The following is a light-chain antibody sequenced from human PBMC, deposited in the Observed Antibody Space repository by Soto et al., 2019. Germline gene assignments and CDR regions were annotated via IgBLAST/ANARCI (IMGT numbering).Light chain of an antibody. CDR1: NIGSRS. CDR2: DDR. V-gene: IGLV3-21*02. CDR3: QVWDSTSDHYV. Sequence: SYELTQPPSVSVAPGQTASISCGGNNIGSRSVHWYQQKPGQAPVLVVYDDRDRPSGIPERFAGSNFGNTATLTISRVEAGDEADYYCQVWDSTSDHYVLGTGTKVTVL. J-gene: IGLJ1*01.